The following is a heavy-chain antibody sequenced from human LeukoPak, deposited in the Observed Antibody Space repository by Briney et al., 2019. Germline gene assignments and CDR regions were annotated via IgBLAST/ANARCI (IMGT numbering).Heavy chain of an antibody. CDR2: IIPIFGTA. Sequence: SVKVSCKASGGTFSSYAISWVRQAPGQGLEWMGGIIPIFGTANYAQKFQGRVTITADESTSTAYMELSSLRSEDTAVYYCARDTGRGYYYDSSPNYWGQGTLVTVSS. CDR3: ARDTGRGYYYDSSPNY. D-gene: IGHD3-22*01. J-gene: IGHJ4*02. V-gene: IGHV1-69*13. CDR1: GGTFSSYA.